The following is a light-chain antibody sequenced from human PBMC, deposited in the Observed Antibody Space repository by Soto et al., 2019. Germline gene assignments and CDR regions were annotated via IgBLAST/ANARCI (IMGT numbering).Light chain of an antibody. V-gene: IGKV3-20*01. J-gene: IGKJ1*01. CDR1: QSVSSSY. Sequence: EIVLTQSPGTLSLSPGERATLSCRASQSVSSSYLAWYQQKPGQAPRLLIYGASSKATGIPDRFSGSGYGTYFTFTISRLEPEDFAVYYCQQYGSSRPWTFGQGTKVEIK. CDR2: GAS. CDR3: QQYGSSRPWT.